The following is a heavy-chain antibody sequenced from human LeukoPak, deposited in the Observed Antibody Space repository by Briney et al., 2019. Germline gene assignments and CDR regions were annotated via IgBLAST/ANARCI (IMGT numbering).Heavy chain of an antibody. D-gene: IGHD3-10*01. V-gene: IGHV4-4*07. Sequence: SETLSLTCTVSGGSISSYYWSWIRQPAGKGLEWIGRIYTSGSTNYNPSLKSRVTMSVDTSKNQFSLKLSSVTAADTAVYYCARDLAYYGSGRWVRGAFDIWGQGTMVTVSS. CDR2: IYTSGST. CDR1: GGSISSYY. CDR3: ARDLAYYGSGRWVRGAFDI. J-gene: IGHJ3*02.